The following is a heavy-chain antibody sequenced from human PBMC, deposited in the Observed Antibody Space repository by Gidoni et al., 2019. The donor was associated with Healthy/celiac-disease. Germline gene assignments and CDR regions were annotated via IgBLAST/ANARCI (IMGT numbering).Heavy chain of an antibody. CDR3: ARSSGHGVLRFLEWSTMGGGMDV. V-gene: IGHV4-4*02. CDR1: GGSLSSSHC. CDR2: IYPSGST. J-gene: IGHJ6*02. Sequence: QVQLQESGPGLVKPSGTLSLTCAVSGGSLSSSHCWSWVRQPPGKGLEWTGEIYPSGSTNYNPSLKSRVTISVDKSKNQFSLKLSSVTAADTAVYYCARSSGHGVLRFLEWSTMGGGMDVWGQGTTVTVSS. D-gene: IGHD3-3*01.